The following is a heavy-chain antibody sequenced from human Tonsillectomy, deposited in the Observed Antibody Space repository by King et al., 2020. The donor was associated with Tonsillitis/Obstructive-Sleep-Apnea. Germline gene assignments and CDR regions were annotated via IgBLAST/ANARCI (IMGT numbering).Heavy chain of an antibody. CDR3: ARGHYYGSGSYYSYYYYYMDV. CDR2: INHSGST. Sequence: HVQLQQWDAGLLKPSETLSLTCAVYGGSFSDYSWTWIRQPPGKGLEWIGEINHSGSTNYNPSLKSRVTISIDTSKNQFSLKLSSVTAADTAVYYCARGHYYGSGSYYSYYYYYMDVWGKGTTVTVSS. CDR1: GGSFSDYS. D-gene: IGHD3-10*01. V-gene: IGHV4-34*01. J-gene: IGHJ6*03.